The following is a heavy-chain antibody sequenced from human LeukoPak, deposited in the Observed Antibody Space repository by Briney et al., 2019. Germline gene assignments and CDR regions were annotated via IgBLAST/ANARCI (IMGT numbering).Heavy chain of an antibody. CDR1: GYTFTGYY. CDR3: ARRYCTGGVCYHVDY. D-gene: IGHD2-8*02. Sequence: ASVKVSCKASGYTFTGYYMHWVRQAPGQGLEWMGWINPNSGGTNYAQKFQGRVTVTRDTSISTAYMELSRLRSDDTAVYYCARRYCTGGVCYHVDYWGQGTLVTVSS. CDR2: INPNSGGT. V-gene: IGHV1-2*02. J-gene: IGHJ4*02.